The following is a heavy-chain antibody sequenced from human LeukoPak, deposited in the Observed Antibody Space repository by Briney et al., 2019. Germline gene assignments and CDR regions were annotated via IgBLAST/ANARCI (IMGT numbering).Heavy chain of an antibody. Sequence: ASVKVSCKASGYTFTSYYMHWVRQAPGQGLEWMGIINPSGGSTSYAQKFQGRVTMTRDTSTSTVYMELSSLRSEDTAVYYCASMGTESTSGTTHPSCPWGQGTLVTVSS. D-gene: IGHD1-1*01. CDR2: INPSGGST. CDR3: ASMGTESTSGTTHPSCP. V-gene: IGHV1-46*01. J-gene: IGHJ5*02. CDR1: GYTFTSYY.